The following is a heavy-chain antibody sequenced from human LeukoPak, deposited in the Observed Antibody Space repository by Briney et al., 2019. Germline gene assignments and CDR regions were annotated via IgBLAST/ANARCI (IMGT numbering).Heavy chain of an antibody. Sequence: ASVKVSCKASVYTFTSYDINWVRQATGQGLEWMGWMNPNSGNTGYAQKFQGRVTMTRNTSISTAYMELSSLRSEDTAVYYCARGKRPPKPRQTINWFDPWGQGTLVTVSS. D-gene: IGHD1-14*01. V-gene: IGHV1-8*01. CDR1: VYTFTSYD. CDR2: MNPNSGNT. CDR3: ARGKRPPKPRQTINWFDP. J-gene: IGHJ5*02.